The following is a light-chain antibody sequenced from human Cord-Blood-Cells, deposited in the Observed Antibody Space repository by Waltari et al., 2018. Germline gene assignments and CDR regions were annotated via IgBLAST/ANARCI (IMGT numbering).Light chain of an antibody. J-gene: IGLJ3*02. CDR2: SNN. CDR1: SSNIGSNH. CDR3: AAWDDSLNAWV. V-gene: IGLV1-44*01. Sequence: QSVLTQPPSASGTPGQRVTPSCSGSSSNIGSNHVTWYHQLPGTAPKPLIYSNNQRPCGVPDRFSGSKSGPSASLAISVPQSEDEADYYCAAWDDSLNAWVFGGGTKLTVL.